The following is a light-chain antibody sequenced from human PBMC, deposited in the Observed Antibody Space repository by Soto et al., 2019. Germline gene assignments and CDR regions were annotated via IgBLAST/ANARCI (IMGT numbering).Light chain of an antibody. CDR3: QSYDSSLSGYVV. J-gene: IGLJ2*01. CDR1: SSNIGAGYD. Sequence: QSVLTQPPSVSGAPGKRVTISCPGGSSNIGAGYDVHWYQQLPGTAPKLLIYGNSNRPSGVPDRFSGSKSGTSASLAITGLQAEDEADYYCQSYDSSLSGYVVFGGGTKLTVL. V-gene: IGLV1-40*01. CDR2: GNS.